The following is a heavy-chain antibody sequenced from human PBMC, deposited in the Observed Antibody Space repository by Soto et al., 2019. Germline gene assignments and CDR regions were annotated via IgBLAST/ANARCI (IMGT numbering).Heavy chain of an antibody. CDR2: IYYSGST. J-gene: IGHJ4*02. CDR3: GSHQGRGYSYGRSPFFDY. V-gene: IGHV4-39*01. CDR1: GGSISSSSYY. D-gene: IGHD5-18*01. Sequence: QLQLQESGPGLVKPSETLSLTCTVSGGSISSSSYYWGWIRQPPGKGLEWIGSIYYSGSTYYNPSLKSRVPRSLDTSNNQFTLKLSSVTAADTAVYYCGSHQGRGYSYGRSPFFDYWGQGTLVTVSS.